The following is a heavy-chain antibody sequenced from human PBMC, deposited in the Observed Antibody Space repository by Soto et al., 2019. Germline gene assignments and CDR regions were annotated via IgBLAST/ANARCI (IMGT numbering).Heavy chain of an antibody. CDR1: GFPFSSYS. CDR3: ARDRLEVATTDSFDV. V-gene: IGHV3-33*01. CDR2: IWDDGDNR. Sequence: QMQLVESGVGVVQPGGSLRLSCTASGFPFSSYSIHWVRQTPGRGLQWLAVIWDDGDNRFYEDSVKGRFTVSRDNSKNTVYLQMNSLRGQDTGLYYCARDRLEVATTDSFDVWGRGTKVTVSS. J-gene: IGHJ3*01. D-gene: IGHD5-12*01.